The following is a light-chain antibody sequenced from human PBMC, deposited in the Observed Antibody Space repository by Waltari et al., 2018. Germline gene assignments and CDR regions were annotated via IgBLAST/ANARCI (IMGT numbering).Light chain of an antibody. V-gene: IGKV3-20*01. J-gene: IGKJ1*01. Sequence: EIVLTQSPRILSLSPGESATLSCRASQSVSSSYLVWYQQRLGQTPRLLIYGALHRATGVPDRCSGSGSGTDFTLHISRLQPEDFAVYYCQENGKTFGQGTKLEIK. CDR2: GAL. CDR1: QSVSSSY. CDR3: QENGKT.